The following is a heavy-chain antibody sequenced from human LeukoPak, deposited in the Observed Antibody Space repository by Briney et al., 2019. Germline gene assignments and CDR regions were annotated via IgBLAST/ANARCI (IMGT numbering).Heavy chain of an antibody. D-gene: IGHD6-19*01. Sequence: GGSLGLSCAASGFTVSSNYMSWVRQAPGKGLDWVSVIYSGGLTYYADSVKGRFTISRDNSKNTLYLQMNTLRAEDTAVYYCARAHSSGWYVDAFDIWGQGTMVTASS. CDR1: GFTVSSNY. J-gene: IGHJ3*02. CDR3: ARAHSSGWYVDAFDI. V-gene: IGHV3-66*01. CDR2: IYSGGLT.